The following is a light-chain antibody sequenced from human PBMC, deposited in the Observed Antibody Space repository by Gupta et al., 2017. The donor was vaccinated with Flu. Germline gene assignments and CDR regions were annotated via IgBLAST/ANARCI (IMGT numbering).Light chain of an antibody. CDR3: AAWDGSLNGPV. J-gene: IGLJ1*01. V-gene: IGLV1-47*01. CDR1: SFNIVSNS. Sequence: QSVLTQPPSASGTPGQRVPISCSGSSFNIVSNSVHWYQQVPGTPPKLLIFRSDQRPPGVPDRCFCAGSGTSASLAISGLRSLDEADYYCAAWDGSLNGPVFGTGTKVTVL. CDR2: RSD.